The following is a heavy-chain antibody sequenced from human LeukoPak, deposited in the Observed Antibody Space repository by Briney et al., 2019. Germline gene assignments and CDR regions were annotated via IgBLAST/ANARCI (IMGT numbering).Heavy chain of an antibody. CDR2: IYYSGST. CDR3: ASLLWFGEYYFDY. CDR1: GGSISSYY. J-gene: IGHJ4*02. V-gene: IGHV4-59*12. Sequence: PSETLSLTCIVSGGSISSYYWSWIRQPPGKGLEWIGYIYYSGSTNYNPSLKSRVTISVDTSKNQFSLKLSSVTAADTAVYYCASLLWFGEYYFDYWGQGTLVTVSS. D-gene: IGHD3-10*01.